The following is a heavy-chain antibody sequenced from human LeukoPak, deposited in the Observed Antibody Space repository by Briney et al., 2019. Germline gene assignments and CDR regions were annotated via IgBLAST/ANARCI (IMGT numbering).Heavy chain of an antibody. J-gene: IGHJ4*02. Sequence: GGSLRLSCVASGFTFSDYWMSWVRQAPGKGLEWVANIKQDGSEKYYVDSMKGRFTISRDNAKNTLYLQMNSLRVEDTAVYYCARVLAARPFDYWGQGTLVTVSS. CDR3: ARVLAARPFDY. CDR1: GFTFSDYW. CDR2: IKQDGSEK. D-gene: IGHD6-6*01. V-gene: IGHV3-7*01.